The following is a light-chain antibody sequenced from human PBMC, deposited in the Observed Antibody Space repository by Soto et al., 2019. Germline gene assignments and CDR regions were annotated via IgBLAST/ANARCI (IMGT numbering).Light chain of an antibody. CDR2: GAS. CDR3: QQYNNWPRT. CDR1: HTISTN. V-gene: IGKV3-15*01. Sequence: IVMTQSPATLSLSPGEISVLPCMASHTISTNLAWYQQKPGQAPRLLIYGASTRATGIPARFSGSGSETEFTLTITSLQPEDFAVYYCQQYNNWPRTFGQGTKVDIK. J-gene: IGKJ1*01.